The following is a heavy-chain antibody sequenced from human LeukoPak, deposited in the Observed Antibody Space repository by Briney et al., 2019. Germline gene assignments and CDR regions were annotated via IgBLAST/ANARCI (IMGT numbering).Heavy chain of an antibody. CDR1: GGSLSSYY. V-gene: IGHV4-59*01. D-gene: IGHD2-2*01. J-gene: IGHJ4*02. Sequence: SETLSLTCTVSGGSLSSYYWSWIRQPPGKGLEWIGHIYYSGSTNYNPSLKSRVTISVDKSKNQVSPKLSSVTAEDTAVYYCAREHCSSTSCYRGQFVYGGQATLVTLP. CDR3: AREHCSSTSCYRGQFVY. CDR2: IYYSGST.